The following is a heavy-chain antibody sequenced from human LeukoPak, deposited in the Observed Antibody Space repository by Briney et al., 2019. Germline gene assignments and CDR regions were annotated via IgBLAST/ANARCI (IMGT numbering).Heavy chain of an antibody. Sequence: GESLKISCKGSGYSFTSYWIGWVRQMPGKGLEWMGIIYPGDSDTRYSPSFQGQVTISADKSISTAYLQWSSLKASDTAMYYCARHKMVRGVIINFDYWGQGTLVTVSS. CDR2: IYPGDSDT. CDR3: ARHKMVRGVIINFDY. CDR1: GYSFTSYW. V-gene: IGHV5-51*01. J-gene: IGHJ4*02. D-gene: IGHD3-10*01.